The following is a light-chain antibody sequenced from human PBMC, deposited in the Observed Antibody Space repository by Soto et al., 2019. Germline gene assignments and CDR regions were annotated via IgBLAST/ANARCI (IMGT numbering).Light chain of an antibody. CDR1: HSVSSS. Sequence: DIVLTQSPATLSVSPGERATLSCRASHSVSSSLAWYQQKPGQAPRLLIYGASSRATGIPDRFSGSGSGTDFTLTISRLEPEDFAVYYCQQYGSSPQTFGQGTKVDIK. V-gene: IGKV3-20*01. J-gene: IGKJ1*01. CDR3: QQYGSSPQT. CDR2: GAS.